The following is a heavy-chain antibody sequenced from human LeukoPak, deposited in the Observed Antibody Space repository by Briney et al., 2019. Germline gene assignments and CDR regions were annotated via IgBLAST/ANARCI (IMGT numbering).Heavy chain of an antibody. CDR1: GGSISSHY. CDR2: IYYSGST. D-gene: IGHD2-2*01. V-gene: IGHV4-59*11. J-gene: IGHJ5*02. Sequence: SETLSLTCTVSGGSISSHYWSWIRQPPGMGPEWIGYIYYSGSTNYNPSLNSRVTISVDTSKNQFSLNLTSMTAADTAVYYCARGHCSSTSCYRNWFDPWGQGTLVTVSS. CDR3: ARGHCSSTSCYRNWFDP.